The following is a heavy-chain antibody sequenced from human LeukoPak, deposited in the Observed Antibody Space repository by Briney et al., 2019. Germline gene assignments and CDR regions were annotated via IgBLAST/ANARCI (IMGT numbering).Heavy chain of an antibody. CDR2: ISYDGSNK. J-gene: IGHJ3*02. CDR3: ASDSYSSDAFDI. D-gene: IGHD6-13*01. V-gene: IGHV3-30-3*01. Sequence: GGSLRLSCAASGFTFSSYAMHWVRQAPGKGLEWVAVISYDGSNKYYADSVKGRFTISRDNSKNTLYLQMNSLRAEDTAVYYCASDSYSSDAFDIWGQGTMVTVSS. CDR1: GFTFSSYA.